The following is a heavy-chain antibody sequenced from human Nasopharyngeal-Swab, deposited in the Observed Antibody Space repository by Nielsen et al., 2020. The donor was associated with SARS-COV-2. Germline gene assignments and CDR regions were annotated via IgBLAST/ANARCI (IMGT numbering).Heavy chain of an antibody. D-gene: IGHD4-17*01. CDR3: ARDDYGDYSVDY. V-gene: IGHV1-2*02. Sequence: ASVKVSCKASGYTFTGYYMNWVRQAPGQGLEWMGWINPNSGGTNYAQKFQGRVTMTRDTSISTAYMELSRLRSDDTAVYYCARDDYGDYSVDYWGQGTLVTVSS. J-gene: IGHJ4*02. CDR2: INPNSGGT. CDR1: GYTFTGYY.